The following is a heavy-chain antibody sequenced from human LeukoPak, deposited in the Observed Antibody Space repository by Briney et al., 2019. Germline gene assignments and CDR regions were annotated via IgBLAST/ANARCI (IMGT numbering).Heavy chain of an antibody. D-gene: IGHD6-13*01. J-gene: IGHJ4*02. CDR3: ARGRGIRGLGY. CDR2: IYYSGCT. CDR1: GGSISSSSYY. Sequence: PSETLSLTCTVSGGSISSSSYYWGWIRQPPGKGLEWIGSIYYSGCTYYNPSLKSRVTISVDTSKNQFSLKLSSVTAADTAVYYCARGRGIRGLGYWGQGTLVTVSS. V-gene: IGHV4-39*07.